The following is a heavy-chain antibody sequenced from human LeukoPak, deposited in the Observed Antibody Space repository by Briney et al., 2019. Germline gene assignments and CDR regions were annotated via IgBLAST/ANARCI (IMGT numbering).Heavy chain of an antibody. Sequence: SQTLSLTCTVSGGSISSGSYYWSWIRQPAGKGLEWIGRIYYTGNTYYNASLKSRVTISIDTSKNQISLRLTSVTATDTAMYYCARQTGSGLFTLPGGQGTLVTVSS. CDR2: IYYTGNT. CDR1: GGSISSGSYY. CDR3: ARQTGSGLFTLP. J-gene: IGHJ4*02. D-gene: IGHD3/OR15-3a*01. V-gene: IGHV4-61*02.